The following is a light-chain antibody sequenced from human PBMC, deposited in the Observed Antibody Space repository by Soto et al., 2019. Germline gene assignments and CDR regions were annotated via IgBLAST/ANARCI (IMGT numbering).Light chain of an antibody. J-gene: IGLJ1*01. Sequence: QSALTQPASVSRSPGQSIAISCTGTSSDVGGYNYVTWYQQHPGKAPKLMIYDVSNRPSGVSDRFSGSKSGNTASLTISGLQAEDEGDYYCNSYTSSSTYVFGTGTKLTVL. CDR1: SSDVGGYNY. CDR2: DVS. CDR3: NSYTSSSTYV. V-gene: IGLV2-14*03.